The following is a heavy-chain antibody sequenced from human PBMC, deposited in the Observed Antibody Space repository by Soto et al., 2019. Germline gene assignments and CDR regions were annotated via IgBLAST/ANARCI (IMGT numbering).Heavy chain of an antibody. CDR2: INSDGSST. CDR1: GFIFSSYR. D-gene: IGHD5-12*01. V-gene: IGHV3-74*01. J-gene: IGHJ4*02. CDR3: ARGMATLPRSVADY. Sequence: EVQLVESGGGLVQPGGSLRLYCAASGFIFSSYRMHWVRQPPGKGLVWVSRINSDGSSTTYADSVKGRFTISRDNAKNTLYLQMDSLRAEDMAVYYCARGMATLPRSVADYWGQGTLVTVSS.